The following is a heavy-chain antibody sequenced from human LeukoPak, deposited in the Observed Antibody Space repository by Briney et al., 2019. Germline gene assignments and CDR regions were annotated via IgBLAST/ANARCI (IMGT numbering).Heavy chain of an antibody. J-gene: IGHJ4*02. V-gene: IGHV1-2*02. CDR1: GYTFTGHY. CDR3: ARVPRRTMVRGAFFFDY. CDR2: INPNSGGT. Sequence: ASVKVSCKASGYTFTGHYMHWVRQAPGQGLEWMGWINPNSGGTNYAQKFQGRVTMTRDTSISTAYMELSRLRSDDTAVYYCARVPRRTMVRGAFFFDYWGQGTLVTVSS. D-gene: IGHD3-10*01.